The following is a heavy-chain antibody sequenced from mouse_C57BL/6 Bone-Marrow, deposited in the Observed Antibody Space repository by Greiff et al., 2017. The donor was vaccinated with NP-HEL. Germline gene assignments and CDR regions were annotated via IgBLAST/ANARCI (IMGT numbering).Heavy chain of an antibody. Sequence: VHLVESGAELARPGASVKLSCKASGYTFTSYGISWVKQRTGQGLEWIGEIYPRSGNTYYNEKFKGKATLTADKSSSTAYMELRSLTSEDSAVYFCATIYYGNYVFDYWGQGTTLTVSS. CDR1: GYTFTSYG. CDR2: IYPRSGNT. D-gene: IGHD2-1*01. V-gene: IGHV1-81*01. J-gene: IGHJ2*01. CDR3: ATIYYGNYVFDY.